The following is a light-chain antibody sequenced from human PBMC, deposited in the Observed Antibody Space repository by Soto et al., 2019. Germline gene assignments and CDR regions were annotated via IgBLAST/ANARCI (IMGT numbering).Light chain of an antibody. CDR1: RTISSRF. Sequence: EIVLTQSPGTLSLTAGESATLFCGASRTISSRFLAWFQQKPGQAPRLLIYGASSRATGIPDRFSGSGSGTDFTLTISRLEPEDFAVYFCQQYGYSPHTFGQGTKVEIK. V-gene: IGKV3-20*01. CDR3: QQYGYSPHT. J-gene: IGKJ2*01. CDR2: GAS.